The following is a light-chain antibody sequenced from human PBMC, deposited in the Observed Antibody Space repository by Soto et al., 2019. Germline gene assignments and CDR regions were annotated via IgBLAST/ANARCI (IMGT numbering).Light chain of an antibody. V-gene: IGKV1-5*03. CDR3: QQYTSYYT. CDR2: KAS. Sequence: DIQMTQSPSTLSASVVDRVTITCRASQTISTWLAWYQQKPGQAPKLLIYKASTLQTGVPSRFSGSGSGADFTLTISSLQPEDFGTYYCQQYTSYYTFGQGTKLEIK. J-gene: IGKJ2*01. CDR1: QTISTW.